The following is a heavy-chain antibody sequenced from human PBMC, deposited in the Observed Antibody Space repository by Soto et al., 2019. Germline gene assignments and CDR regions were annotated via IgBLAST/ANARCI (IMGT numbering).Heavy chain of an antibody. CDR2: ISHTGSA. J-gene: IGHJ4*02. CDR3: ARAPLN. CDR1: GGSISDNDYY. V-gene: IGHV4-39*01. Sequence: SETLSLTCTVSGGSISDNDYYWSWIRQPPGKGLEWIGTISHTGSAYYNPSLENRVAISVDTSKNQFSLNLDSVTAADTAVYYCARAPLNWGQGTLVTVS.